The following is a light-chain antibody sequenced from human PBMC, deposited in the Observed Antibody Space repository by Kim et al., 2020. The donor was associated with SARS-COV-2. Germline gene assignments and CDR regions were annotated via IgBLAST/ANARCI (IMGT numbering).Light chain of an antibody. CDR2: AAS. V-gene: IGKV1-17*01. Sequence: DIQMTQSPSSLSASVGDRVTITCRASQGIRNDLSWYQQKPGKAPKRLIYAASSLESGVPSRFSGSGSGTEFAFTISSLQPEDVATYYCLQHNSYSLTFGGGTKVDIK. J-gene: IGKJ4*01. CDR3: LQHNSYSLT. CDR1: QGIRND.